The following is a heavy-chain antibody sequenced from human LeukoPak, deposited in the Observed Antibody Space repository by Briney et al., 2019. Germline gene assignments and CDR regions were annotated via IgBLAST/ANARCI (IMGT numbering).Heavy chain of an antibody. CDR1: GFTFSTYT. CDR2: ISSGGLTI. J-gene: IGHJ4*02. V-gene: IGHV3-48*04. Sequence: GGSLRLSCVASGFTFSTYTFNWDRQAPGKGREWLSYISSGGLTIFYAVSVKGRFTISRDNTKNAIYLDMINLRAEDTSVYYCARDFDYGDYIDFWGQGTWVAVTS. CDR3: ARDFDYGDYIDF. D-gene: IGHD4/OR15-4a*01.